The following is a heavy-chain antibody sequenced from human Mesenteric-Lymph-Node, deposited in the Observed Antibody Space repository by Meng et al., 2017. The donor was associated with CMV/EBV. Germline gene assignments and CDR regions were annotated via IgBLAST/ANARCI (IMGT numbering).Heavy chain of an antibody. Sequence: GGSLRLSCAASGFTFSSYSMNWVRQAPGKGLEWVSSISSSSSYIYYADSVKGRFTISRDNAKNSLYLQMNSLRAEDTAVYYCARTFYGSGSPIDYWGQGTLVTVSS. CDR2: ISSSSSYI. V-gene: IGHV3-21*01. CDR1: GFTFSSYS. CDR3: ARTFYGSGSPIDY. J-gene: IGHJ4*02. D-gene: IGHD3-10*01.